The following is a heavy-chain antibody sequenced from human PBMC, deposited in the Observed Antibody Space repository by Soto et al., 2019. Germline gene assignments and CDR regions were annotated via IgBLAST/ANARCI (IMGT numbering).Heavy chain of an antibody. V-gene: IGHV4-59*01. CDR3: ARVGYCSSTPCWPIGYFEY. CDR1: GDSISSFY. D-gene: IGHD2-2*01. Sequence: QVQLQESGPGLVKPSETLSLTCTVSGDSISSFYWTWIRQPPGKGLEWVGYIFSSGSTNYNPSLNRRVTIAVDTSENQFSLKLTSVTAADTAVYYCARVGYCSSTPCWPIGYFEYWGQGTLVTVSS. J-gene: IGHJ4*02. CDR2: IFSSGST.